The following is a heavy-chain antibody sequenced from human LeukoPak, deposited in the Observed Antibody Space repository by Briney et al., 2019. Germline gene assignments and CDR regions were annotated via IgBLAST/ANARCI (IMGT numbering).Heavy chain of an antibody. D-gene: IGHD3-10*01. CDR3: ATSRESGGWFDP. CDR2: MNPNSGNT. CDR1: GYTSTSYD. V-gene: IGHV1-8*01. J-gene: IGHJ5*02. Sequence: ASVKVSCKASGYTSTSYDINWVRQATGQGLEWMGWMNPNSGNTGYAQKFQGRVTMTRNTSISTAYMELSSLRSEDTAVYYCATSRESGGWFDPWGQGTLVTVSS.